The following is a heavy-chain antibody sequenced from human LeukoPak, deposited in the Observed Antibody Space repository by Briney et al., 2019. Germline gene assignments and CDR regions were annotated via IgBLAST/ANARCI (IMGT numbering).Heavy chain of an antibody. CDR1: GFTFSNYG. V-gene: IGHV3-30*03. CDR2: ISYDGSNK. CDR3: ARGGLYFASGSYLDY. J-gene: IGHJ4*02. Sequence: GGSLRLSCAGSGFTFSNYGMYWVRQAPGKGLEWVAVISYDGSNKYYADSVKGRFTISRDNSKNTLYLQMNSLRAEDTAIYYCARGGLYFASGSYLDYWGQGTLVTVPS. D-gene: IGHD3-10*01.